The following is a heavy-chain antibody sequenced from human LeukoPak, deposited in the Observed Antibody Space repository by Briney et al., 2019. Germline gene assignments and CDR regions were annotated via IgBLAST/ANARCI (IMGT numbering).Heavy chain of an antibody. CDR2: ISVYNGNT. J-gene: IGHJ6*03. V-gene: IGHV1-18*04. Sequence: GASVKVSCKASGYTFTGYYMHWVRQAPGQGLEWMGWISVYNGNTNYAQKLQGRVTMTTDTSTSTAHMELRSLRSDDTAVYYCARDEYSSGWYENYYYYMDVWGKGTTVTISS. D-gene: IGHD6-19*01. CDR3: ARDEYSSGWYENYYYYMDV. CDR1: GYTFTGYY.